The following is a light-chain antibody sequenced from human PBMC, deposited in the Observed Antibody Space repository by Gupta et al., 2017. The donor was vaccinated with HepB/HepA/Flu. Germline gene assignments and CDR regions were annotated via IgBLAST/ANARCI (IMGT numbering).Light chain of an antibody. Sequence: DIVMTQSPATLSVCPGERATLSCRVSESISSNVAWYQQKPGQAPRLLIYGASTRATGIPARFSGSGSGTEFTLTISSLQAEGFAVYYCKQYNNWPRTFGQETKVEIK. CDR2: GAS. J-gene: IGKJ1*01. V-gene: IGKV3-15*01. CDR1: ESISSN. CDR3: KQYNNWPRT.